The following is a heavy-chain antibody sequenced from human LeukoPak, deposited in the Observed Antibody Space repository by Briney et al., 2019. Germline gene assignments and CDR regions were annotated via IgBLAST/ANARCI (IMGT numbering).Heavy chain of an antibody. CDR3: ARGVNSITIFDY. Sequence: PSETLSLTCTVSGGSISSGDYYWSWIRQPPGKGLEWIGYIYYSGSTSYNPSLKSRVTISVDASKNQFSLKLSSVTAADTAVYYCARGVNSITIFDYWGQGTLVTVSS. J-gene: IGHJ4*02. V-gene: IGHV4-30-4*08. CDR1: GGSISSGDYY. D-gene: IGHD3-3*01. CDR2: IYYSGST.